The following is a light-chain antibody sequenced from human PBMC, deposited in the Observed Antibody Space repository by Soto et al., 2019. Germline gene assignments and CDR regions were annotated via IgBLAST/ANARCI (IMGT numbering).Light chain of an antibody. CDR2: GNH. CDR3: CSYAGTFYV. V-gene: IGLV1-40*01. J-gene: IGLJ1*01. CDR1: SSNIGAPYD. Sequence: QSVLTQPPSVSGAPGQTVIISCSGSSSNIGAPYDVNWYRQLPGTVPKLLIYGNHNRPSGVPDRFSGSKSGNTASLTISGLQAEDEADYYCCSYAGTFYVFGTGTKVTVL.